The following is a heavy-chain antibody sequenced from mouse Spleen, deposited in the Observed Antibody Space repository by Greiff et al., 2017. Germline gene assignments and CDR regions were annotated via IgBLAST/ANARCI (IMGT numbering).Heavy chain of an antibody. CDR1: GFSLTSYG. D-gene: IGHD1-1*01. J-gene: IGHJ2*01. CDR2: IWSGGRT. CDR3: ASYYYGSSQLFDY. Sequence: QVQLKQSGPGLVQPSQSLSITCTVSGFSLTSYGVHWVRQSPGKGLEWLGVIWSGGRTDYNAAFISRLSISKDNSKSQVFFKMNSLQADDTAIYYCASYYYGSSQLFDYWGQGTTLTVSS. V-gene: IGHV2-2*01.